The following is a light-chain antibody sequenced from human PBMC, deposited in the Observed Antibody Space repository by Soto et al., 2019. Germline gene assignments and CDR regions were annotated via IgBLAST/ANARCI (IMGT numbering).Light chain of an antibody. CDR3: QQYGRSPWT. J-gene: IGKJ1*01. V-gene: IGKV3-20*01. Sequence: EIVLTQSPGTLSLSPGERGTLSCRASQSVSSSYLAWYQQKPGQAPRLLIYGASNRATGIPDRFSGSGSGTEFTLTISRLETEDFAVYYCQQYGRSPWTFGQGTKVDIK. CDR1: QSVSSSY. CDR2: GAS.